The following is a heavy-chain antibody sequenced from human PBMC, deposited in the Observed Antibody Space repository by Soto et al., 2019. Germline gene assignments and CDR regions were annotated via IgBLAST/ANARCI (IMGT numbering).Heavy chain of an antibody. CDR1: GFSFSSDW. CDR3: VRGPLDIEVVPVAMFF. V-gene: IGHV3-74*01. D-gene: IGHD2-2*03. J-gene: IGHJ4*02. Sequence: GGSLRLSCAASGFSFSSDWMHWVRQAPGKGLVWVSRINNDGSDTSYADFVKGRFTISRDNAMHTLYLQMDSLRAEDTAAFYCVRGPLDIEVVPVAMFFWGQGPRVTVSS. CDR2: INNDGSDT.